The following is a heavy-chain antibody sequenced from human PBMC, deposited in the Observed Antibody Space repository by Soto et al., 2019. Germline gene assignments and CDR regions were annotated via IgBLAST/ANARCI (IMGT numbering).Heavy chain of an antibody. CDR2: IYPGDSDT. D-gene: IGHD6-6*01. J-gene: IGHJ6*02. CDR1: GYSFASYL. V-gene: IGHV5-51*01. CDR3: ARTRSFTLGFYYDGMDV. Sequence: GESLKISFQGSGYSFASYLICWVRQMPVKDLEWMGIIYPGDSDTRYSPSFQGQVTISADKSLRTAYLQWTSLKASDTALYYCARTRSFTLGFYYDGMDVGGQGTKV.